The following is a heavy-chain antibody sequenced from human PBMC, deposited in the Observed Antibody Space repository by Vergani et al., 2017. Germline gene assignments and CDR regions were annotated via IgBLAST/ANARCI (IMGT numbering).Heavy chain of an antibody. CDR3: AKAGSVVVPAAKDYYYYYYMDV. J-gene: IGHJ6*03. Sequence: VQLVESGGGLVQPGRSLRLSCAASGFTFDDYAMHWVRQAPGKGLEWVSGISWNSGSIGYADSVKGRFTISRDNAKNSLYLQMNSLRAEDTALYYCAKAGSVVVPAAKDYYYYYYMDVWGKGTTVTVSS. CDR1: GFTFDDYA. V-gene: IGHV3-9*01. D-gene: IGHD2-2*01. CDR2: ISWNSGSI.